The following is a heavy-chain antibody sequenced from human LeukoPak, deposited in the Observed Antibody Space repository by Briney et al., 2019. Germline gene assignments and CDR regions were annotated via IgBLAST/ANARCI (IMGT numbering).Heavy chain of an antibody. CDR3: ARLGTTRAPFDY. D-gene: IGHD1-14*01. Sequence: GGSLRLSCAASGFIVSRYYMSWVRQAPGKGLEWVSVIYSGGNTYYADSVKGRFTISRHNSKSTLYLEMSSLRPEDTAVYYCARLGTTRAPFDYWGQGTLVTVSS. CDR1: GFIVSRYY. J-gene: IGHJ4*02. V-gene: IGHV3-53*04. CDR2: IYSGGNT.